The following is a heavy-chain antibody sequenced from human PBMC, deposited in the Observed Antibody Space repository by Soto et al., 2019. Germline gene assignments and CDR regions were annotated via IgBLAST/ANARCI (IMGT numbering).Heavy chain of an antibody. Sequence: GGSLRLSCAASGFTFSNAWINWVRQAPGKGLEWVSAISGSGGSTYYADSVKGRFTISRDNSKNTLYLQMNSLRAEDTAVYYCEKSLITIEYWGQGTLVTVSS. CDR2: ISGSGGST. CDR1: GFTFSNAW. V-gene: IGHV3-23*01. D-gene: IGHD3-3*01. CDR3: EKSLITIEY. J-gene: IGHJ4*02.